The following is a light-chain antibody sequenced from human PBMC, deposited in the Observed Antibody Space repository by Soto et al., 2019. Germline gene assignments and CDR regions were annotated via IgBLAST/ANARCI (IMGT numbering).Light chain of an antibody. V-gene: IGKV1-39*01. CDR1: QSISTH. J-gene: IGKJ1*01. CDR3: QQSYSSPQT. CDR2: AAS. Sequence: DLQMTQSPSSLSASVGDRVTITCRASQSISTHLNWYQQKPGKVPKLLIYAASSLQSGVPSRFSGSGSGPDFTLTISSLQPEDFATYYCQQSYSSPQTFGQGTKVEIK.